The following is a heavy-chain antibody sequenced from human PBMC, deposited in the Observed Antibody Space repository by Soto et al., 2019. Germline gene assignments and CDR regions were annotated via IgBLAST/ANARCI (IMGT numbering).Heavy chain of an antibody. CDR3: ARGYSGYDQRYGLDV. D-gene: IGHD5-12*01. CDR1: GYTSTSYD. Sequence: GASVKVSCKAYGYTSTSYDINWVRQATGQGLEWMGWMNPNSGNIGYAQKYKGRVTMTRNTSIRTAYMEQSSLRSEDTAVYYCARGYSGYDQRYGLDVWGQGTTVTVSS. V-gene: IGHV1-8*01. CDR2: MNPNSGNI. J-gene: IGHJ6*02.